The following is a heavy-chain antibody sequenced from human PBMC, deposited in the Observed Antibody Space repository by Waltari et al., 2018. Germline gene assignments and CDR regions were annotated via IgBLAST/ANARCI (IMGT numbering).Heavy chain of an antibody. Sequence: QLQLQESGPGLVKPSETLSLTCTVSGGSISSSSHYWGWIRQPPGKGLEWIGRIYYSGSTYFTPSLKSRVTMSVDTSKNQFSLKLSSVTAADTAVYYCARSSGGSSWANYFDYWGQGTLVTVSS. CDR1: GGSISSSSHY. J-gene: IGHJ4*02. D-gene: IGHD6-13*01. CDR3: ARSSGGSSWANYFDY. CDR2: IYYSGST. V-gene: IGHV4-39*07.